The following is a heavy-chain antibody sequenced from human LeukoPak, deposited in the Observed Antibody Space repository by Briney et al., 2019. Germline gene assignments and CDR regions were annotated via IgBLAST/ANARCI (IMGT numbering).Heavy chain of an antibody. CDR3: TTLRTSGWYQDS. D-gene: IGHD6-19*01. V-gene: IGHV3-11*01. CDR2: VSSSGITI. Sequence: GGSLRLSCAVSGFTFSDYYMSWIRQAPGEGLEWVSYVSSSGITIYYADSVKGRFTVSRDNAKDSLYLQMNSLRAEDTAVYYCTTLRTSGWYQDSWGQGTLVTVSS. J-gene: IGHJ4*02. CDR1: GFTFSDYY.